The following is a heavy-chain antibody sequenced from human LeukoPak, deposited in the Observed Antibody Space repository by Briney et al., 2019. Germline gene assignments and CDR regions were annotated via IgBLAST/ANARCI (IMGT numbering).Heavy chain of an antibody. J-gene: IGHJ4*02. CDR3: AREGSIVPHQDLDY. D-gene: IGHD2-8*01. CDR1: GFTFGSYS. V-gene: IGHV3-21*01. CDR2: INSRGSGE. Sequence: GGSLRLSCAASGFTFGSYSMNWVRQAPGKGLEWVSSINSRGSGEYYADSVKGRFTISRDNAKNSLYLQMNSLRAEDTAVYYCAREGSIVPHQDLDYWGQGTLVTVSS.